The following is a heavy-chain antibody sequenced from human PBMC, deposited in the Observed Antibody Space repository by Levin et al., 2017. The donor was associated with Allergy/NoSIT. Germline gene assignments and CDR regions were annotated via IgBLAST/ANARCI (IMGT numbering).Heavy chain of an antibody. V-gene: IGHV3-30-3*01. J-gene: IGHJ2*01. D-gene: IGHD3-9*01. CDR3: ARDRSERYFDWLLMTINWYFDL. CDR1: GFTFSSYA. CDR2: ISYDGSNK. Sequence: GGSLRLSCAASGFTFSSYAMHWVRQAPGKGLEWVAVISYDGSNKYYADSVKGRFTISRDNSKNTLYLQMNSLRAEDTAVYYCARDRSERYFDWLLMTINWYFDLWGRGTLVTVSS.